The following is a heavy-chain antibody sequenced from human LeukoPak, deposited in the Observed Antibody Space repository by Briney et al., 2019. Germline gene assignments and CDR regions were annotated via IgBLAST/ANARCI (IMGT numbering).Heavy chain of an antibody. CDR3: ARQERIAAAGTGIDY. Sequence: GESLKISCKGSGYSFTSYWIGWVRQMPGKGLEWMEIIYPGDSDTRYSPSFQGQVTISADKSISTAYLQWSSLKASDTAMYYCARQERIAAAGTGIDYWGQGTLVTVSS. CDR1: GYSFTSYW. D-gene: IGHD6-13*01. CDR2: IYPGDSDT. J-gene: IGHJ4*02. V-gene: IGHV5-51*01.